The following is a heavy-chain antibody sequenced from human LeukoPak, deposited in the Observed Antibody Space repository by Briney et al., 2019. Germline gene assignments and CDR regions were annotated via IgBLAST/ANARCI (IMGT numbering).Heavy chain of an antibody. V-gene: IGHV3-21*01. Sequence: GGSPRLSCAASGFTFSSYSMNWVRQAPGKGLEWVSSISSSSSYIYYADSVKGRFTISRDNAKNSLYLQMNSLRAEDTAVYYCARDYGDYGCDYWGQGTLVTVSS. CDR2: ISSSSSYI. J-gene: IGHJ4*02. CDR1: GFTFSSYS. D-gene: IGHD4-17*01. CDR3: ARDYGDYGCDY.